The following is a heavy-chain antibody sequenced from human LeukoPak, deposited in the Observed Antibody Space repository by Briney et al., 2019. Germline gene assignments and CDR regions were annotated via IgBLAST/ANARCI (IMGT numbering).Heavy chain of an antibody. D-gene: IGHD5-18*01. J-gene: IGHJ4*02. Sequence: ASVKVSCKASGYTFTGYYMHWVRQAPGQGLEWMGWINPNSGGTNYAQKFQGRVTMTTDTSTSTAYMDLRSLRSDDTAVYYCARALDTPTNDYWGQGTLVTVSS. CDR3: ARALDTPTNDY. V-gene: IGHV1-2*02. CDR1: GYTFTGYY. CDR2: INPNSGGT.